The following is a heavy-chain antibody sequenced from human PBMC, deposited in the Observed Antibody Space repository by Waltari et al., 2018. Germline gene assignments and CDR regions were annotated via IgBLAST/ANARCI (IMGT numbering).Heavy chain of an antibody. D-gene: IGHD4-17*01. V-gene: IGHV4-39*01. CDR1: GGSISSSSYY. Sequence: QLQLQESGPGLVKPSETLSLTCTVSGGSISSSSYYWGWIRQPPGKGLEWIGRIYYSGSTYYNPSLKSRVTISVDTSKNQFSLKLSSVTAADTAVYYCAPLGGGYGGNLLDWGQGTLVTVSS. CDR3: APLGGGYGGNLLD. CDR2: IYYSGST. J-gene: IGHJ4*02.